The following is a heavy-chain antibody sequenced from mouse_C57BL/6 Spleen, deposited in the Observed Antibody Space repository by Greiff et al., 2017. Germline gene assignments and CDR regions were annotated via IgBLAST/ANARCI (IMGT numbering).Heavy chain of an antibody. CDR3: ARSRAYGSSPWDY. V-gene: IGHV1-69*01. CDR2: IDPSDSYT. J-gene: IGHJ4*01. D-gene: IGHD1-1*01. CDR1: GYTFTSYW. Sequence: QVQLKQPGAELVMPGASVKLSCKASGYTFTSYWMHWVKQRPGQGLEWIGEIDPSDSYTNYNQKFKGKSTLTVDKSSSTAYMQLSSLTSEDSAVYYCARSRAYGSSPWDYWGQGTSVTVSS.